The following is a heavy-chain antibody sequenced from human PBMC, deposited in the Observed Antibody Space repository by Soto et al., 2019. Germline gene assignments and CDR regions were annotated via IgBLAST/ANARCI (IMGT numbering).Heavy chain of an antibody. CDR2: IYYSGTT. Sequence: NPSETLSLTCTVSGGAISNYYCIFGGQPPGKGLEWIGYIYYSGTTNYNPSLKSRIAISVDTSKTQFSLKLTSVTAADTAMYYCAREGEYSYGYFDYWGQGTLVTVSS. D-gene: IGHD5-18*01. J-gene: IGHJ4*02. CDR1: GGAISNYY. CDR3: AREGEYSYGYFDY. V-gene: IGHV4-59*01.